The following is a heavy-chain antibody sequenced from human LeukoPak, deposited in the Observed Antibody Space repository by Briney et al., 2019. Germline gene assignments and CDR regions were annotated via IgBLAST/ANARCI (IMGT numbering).Heavy chain of an antibody. D-gene: IGHD1-26*01. CDR1: GYTFTGYY. J-gene: IGHJ4*02. CDR3: ARDGRRYSGSYYYFDY. CDR2: IIPIFGTA. Sequence: SVKVSCKASGYTFTGYYMHWVRQAPGQGLEWMGGIIPIFGTANYAQKFQGRVTITTDESTSTAYMELCSLRSEDTAVYYRARDGRRYSGSYYYFDYWGQGTLVTVSS. V-gene: IGHV1-69*05.